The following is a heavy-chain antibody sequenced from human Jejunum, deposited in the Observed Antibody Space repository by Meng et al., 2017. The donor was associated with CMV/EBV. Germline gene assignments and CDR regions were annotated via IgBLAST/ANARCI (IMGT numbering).Heavy chain of an antibody. CDR3: TRDPNQLVLEYFQH. CDR1: GVTVSSAS. Sequence: SGVTVSSASMNWVRQAPGKGLEWISYISWSSGMMYSSPSRHRPFPISRDNAKNSLYLQMNSLRGEDTAVYYCTRDPNQLVLEYFQHWGQGTPVTVSS. D-gene: IGHD1-14*01. V-gene: IGHV3-48*04. CDR2: ISWSSGMM. J-gene: IGHJ1*01.